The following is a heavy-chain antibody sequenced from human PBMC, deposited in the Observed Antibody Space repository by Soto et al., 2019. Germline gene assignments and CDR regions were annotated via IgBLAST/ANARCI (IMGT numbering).Heavy chain of an antibody. CDR1: RFTFSSYN. D-gene: IGHD5-18*01. J-gene: IGHJ4*02. Sequence: PGGSLRLSCAASRFTFSSYNMNWVRQAPGKGLEWVSSISSSSSYIYYADSLKGRFTISRDNAKNSLYLQMNSLRAEDTAVYYCARVGDSYVPFFDYWGQGTLVTVSS. V-gene: IGHV3-21*01. CDR3: ARVGDSYVPFFDY. CDR2: ISSSSSYI.